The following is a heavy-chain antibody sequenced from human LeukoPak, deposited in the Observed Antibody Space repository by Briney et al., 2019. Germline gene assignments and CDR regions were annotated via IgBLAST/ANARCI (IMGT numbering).Heavy chain of an antibody. D-gene: IGHD6-19*01. CDR3: ARDEGIAVAGTRPGSYYYYYMDV. CDR2: IIPIFGTA. V-gene: IGHV1-69*06. J-gene: IGHJ6*03. CDR1: GGTFCGYA. Sequence: ASLKVSCKASGGTFCGYASRWGRQGPGQGLEWMGRIIPIFGTANYAQKFQGRVTITADKSTSTAYMELSSLRSEDTAVYYCARDEGIAVAGTRPGSYYYYYMDVWGKGTTVTVSS.